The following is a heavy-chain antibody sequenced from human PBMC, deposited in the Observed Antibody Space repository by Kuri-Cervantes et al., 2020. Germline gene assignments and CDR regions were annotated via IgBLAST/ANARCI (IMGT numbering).Heavy chain of an antibody. D-gene: IGHD3-22*01. CDR1: GVSFNYYY. Sequence: SETLSLTCAVYGVSFNYYYWSWIRQPPGKGLEWIGEINHSGGTNYNPSLKSRVTISVDTSKNQFSLKLSSVTAADTAVYYCARVLLVRRYYYDSSGYYYLDYWGQGTLVTVSS. CDR2: INHSGGT. V-gene: IGHV4-34*01. J-gene: IGHJ4*02. CDR3: ARVLLVRRYYYDSSGYYYLDY.